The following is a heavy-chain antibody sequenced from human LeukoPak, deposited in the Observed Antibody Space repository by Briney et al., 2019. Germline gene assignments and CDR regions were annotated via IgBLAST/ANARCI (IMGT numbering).Heavy chain of an antibody. CDR2: ISGSGSSI. CDR1: GSTFTKYG. D-gene: IGHD6-6*01. V-gene: IGHV3-48*01. J-gene: IGHJ4*02. CDR3: ARGGAARPDY. Sequence: GGSLRLSCEASGSTFTKYGMNWVRQAPGRGLEWLSYISGSGSSIYYADSVKGRFTISRDNGKNSLFLQMNSLRAEDTALYDCARGGAARPDYWGQGTLVTVSS.